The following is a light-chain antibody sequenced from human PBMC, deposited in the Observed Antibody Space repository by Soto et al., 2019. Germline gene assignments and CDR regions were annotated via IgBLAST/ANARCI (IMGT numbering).Light chain of an antibody. CDR1: QTITPTF. J-gene: IGKJ4*01. CDR3: QQFGVSPT. CDR2: GAS. Sequence: EIVLTQSPGTLSLSPGERATLSCRASQTITPTFLAWYQQKPGQAPRLLIYGASSRATDIPDRFSGSGSGTDFTLTIGKLEPEDFAVYYCQQFGVSPTFGGGTKVDI. V-gene: IGKV3-20*01.